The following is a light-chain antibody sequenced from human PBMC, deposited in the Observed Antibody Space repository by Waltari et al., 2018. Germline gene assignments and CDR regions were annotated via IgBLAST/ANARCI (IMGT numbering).Light chain of an antibody. V-gene: IGKV1-39*01. CDR3: QQTYKTPIT. J-gene: IGKJ5*01. Sequence: DIQMTQSPSSLSASVGDTVTITCRADQSINTYLNWYQQRPGKAPKLLIYAASTLQGGVPSRFSGSGSGTDFTLTISSLQPEDFAIFYCQQTYKTPITFGQGTRLDVK. CDR1: QSINTY. CDR2: AAS.